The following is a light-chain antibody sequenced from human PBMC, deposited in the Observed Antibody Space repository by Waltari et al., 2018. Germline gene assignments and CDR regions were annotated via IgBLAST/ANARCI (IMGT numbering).Light chain of an antibody. CDR3: QQTYRTPLT. CDR1: QSIRNY. Sequence: DVQMTQSPSSLSASVGDRVTITCRASQSIRNYLAWYQRKPGKGPNLLISAASSLQSGVPSRFSASGSGTEFTLTISSLQSDDFATYYCQQTYRTPLTFGGGTRVDIK. V-gene: IGKV1-39*01. CDR2: AAS. J-gene: IGKJ4*01.